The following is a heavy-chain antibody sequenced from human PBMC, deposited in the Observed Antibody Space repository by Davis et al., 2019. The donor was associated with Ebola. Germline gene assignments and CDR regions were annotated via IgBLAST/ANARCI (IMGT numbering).Heavy chain of an antibody. CDR1: AYTFTSYG. CDR2: ISAYNGNT. J-gene: IGHJ6*02. CDR3: ARVDGVLLWFGDLNGMDV. Sequence: ASVKVSCKASAYTFTSYGISRVRHPPGQGLEWMGWISAYNGNTNYAQKLQGRVTMTTDTSTSTDYMELRSLRSDETAVYYCARVDGVLLWFGDLNGMDVWGQGTTVTVSS. V-gene: IGHV1-18*01. D-gene: IGHD3-10*01.